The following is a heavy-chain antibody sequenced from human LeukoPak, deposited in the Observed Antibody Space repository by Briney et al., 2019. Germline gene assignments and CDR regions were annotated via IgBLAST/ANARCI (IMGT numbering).Heavy chain of an antibody. J-gene: IGHJ5*02. CDR2: IYYSGST. CDR3: ASSRGALSFDGWFDP. CDR1: GGSFSGFF. Sequence: SETLSLTCAVYGGSFSGFFWSWIRQPPGKGLEWIGSIYYSGSTYYNPSLKSRVTISVDTSKNQFSLKLSSVTAADTAVYYCASSRGALSFDGWFDPWGQGTLVTVSS. D-gene: IGHD3-10*01. V-gene: IGHV4-34*01.